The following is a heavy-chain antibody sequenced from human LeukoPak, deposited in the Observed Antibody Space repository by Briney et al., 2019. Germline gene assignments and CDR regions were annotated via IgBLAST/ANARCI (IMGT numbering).Heavy chain of an antibody. CDR2: INEDGSEK. D-gene: IGHD4-17*01. CDR1: GLTFSNYW. CDR3: ARARDYGFDY. J-gene: IGHJ4*02. Sequence: GGSLRLSCAASGLTFSNYWMSWVRQAPGKGLEWVANINEDGSEKYYVDSVKGRFTISRDNAKNSRYLQMKSLRADDTAVYFCARARDYGFDYWGQGTLVTVSS. V-gene: IGHV3-7*01.